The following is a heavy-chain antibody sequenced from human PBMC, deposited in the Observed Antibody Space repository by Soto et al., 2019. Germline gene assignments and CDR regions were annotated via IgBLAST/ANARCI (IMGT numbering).Heavy chain of an antibody. V-gene: IGHV1-3*01. D-gene: IGHD3-22*01. Sequence: ASVKVSCKASGYTFTSYAMHWVRQAPGQRLEWMGWINADNGNTNYAQKFQGRVTMTTDTSTSTAYMELRSLRSDDTAVYYCARDGSKDSSGYYYRHWGQGTLVTVSS. J-gene: IGHJ4*02. CDR1: GYTFTSYA. CDR3: ARDGSKDSSGYYYRH. CDR2: INADNGNT.